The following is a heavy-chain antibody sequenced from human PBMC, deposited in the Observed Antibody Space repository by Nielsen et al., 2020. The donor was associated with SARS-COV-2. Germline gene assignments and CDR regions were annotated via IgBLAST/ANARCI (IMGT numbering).Heavy chain of an antibody. J-gene: IGHJ5*02. CDR1: GFTFSSYA. CDR3: AREDYGDYSDNWFDP. D-gene: IGHD4-17*01. Sequence: GESLKISCAASGFTFSSYAMSWVRQAPGKGLEWVSAISGSGGSTYYADSVKGRFTISRDNSKNTLYLQMNSLRAEDTAVYYCAREDYGDYSDNWFDPWGQGTLVTVSS. CDR2: ISGSGGST. V-gene: IGHV3-23*01.